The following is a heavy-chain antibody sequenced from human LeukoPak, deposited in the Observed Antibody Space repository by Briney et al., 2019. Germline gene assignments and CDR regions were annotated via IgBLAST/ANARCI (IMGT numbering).Heavy chain of an antibody. CDR2: IWYDGSNK. CDR1: GFTFSSYG. D-gene: IGHD5-12*01. Sequence: PGGSLRLSCAASGFTFSSYGMHWVRQAPGKGLEWVAVIWYDGSNKYYADSVKGRFTISRDNSKNTLYLQMNSLRAEDTAVYYCASINIVATINFAFDIWGQGTMVTVSS. CDR3: ASINIVATINFAFDI. V-gene: IGHV3-33*01. J-gene: IGHJ3*02.